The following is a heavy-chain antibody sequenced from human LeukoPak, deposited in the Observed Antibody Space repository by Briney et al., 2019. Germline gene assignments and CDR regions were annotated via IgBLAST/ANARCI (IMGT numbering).Heavy chain of an antibody. J-gene: IGHJ6*03. CDR3: ARDTGGRPRTFMDV. CDR2: VSTYNGNT. V-gene: IGHV1-18*01. CDR1: GYTFISYV. Sequence: GASVKVSCKASGYTFISYVINWVRQAPGQRLEGMGWVSTYNGNTNYAQNLQGRLTTTIETSTSTVYMELRSLRSDDTAVYYCARDTGGRPRTFMDVWGKGTTVTVPS. D-gene: IGHD2/OR15-2a*01.